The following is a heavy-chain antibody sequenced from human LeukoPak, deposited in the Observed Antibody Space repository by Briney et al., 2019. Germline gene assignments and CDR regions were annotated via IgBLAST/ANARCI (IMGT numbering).Heavy chain of an antibody. V-gene: IGHV4-59*01. D-gene: IGHD2-21*02. CDR2: IYYSGST. J-gene: IGHJ4*02. Sequence: PSETLSLTCTVSGGSISSYYWSRIRQPPGKGLEWIGYIYYSGSTNYNPSLKSRVTISVDTSKNQFSLKLSSVTAADTAVYYCAARCGGDCYQSRDYWGQGTLVTVSS. CDR3: AARCGGDCYQSRDY. CDR1: GGSISSYY.